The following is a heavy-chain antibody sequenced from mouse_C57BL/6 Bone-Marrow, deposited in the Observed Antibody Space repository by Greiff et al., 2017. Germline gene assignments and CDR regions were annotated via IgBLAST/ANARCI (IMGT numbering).Heavy chain of an antibody. V-gene: IGHV1-50*01. CDR2: IDPSDSYT. CDR1: GYTFTSYW. J-gene: IGHJ1*03. CDR3: ASPIYDGNPHWYFDV. D-gene: IGHD2-1*01. Sequence: QVQLQPPGAELVKPGASVKLSCKASGYTFTSYWMQWVKQRPGQGLEWIGEIDPSDSYTNYNQKFKGKATLTVDTSSSTAYMQLSSLTSEDSAVYYSASPIYDGNPHWYFDVWGTGTTVTVSS.